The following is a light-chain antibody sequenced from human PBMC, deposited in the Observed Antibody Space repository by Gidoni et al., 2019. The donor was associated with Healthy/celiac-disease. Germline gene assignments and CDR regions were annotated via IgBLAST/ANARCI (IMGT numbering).Light chain of an antibody. Sequence: EIVLTQSPGTLSLSPGERATLSCRASQSVSSSYLAWYQQKPGQAPRLLIYGASSRATGIPDRFSGSGSGTDFTLTISRLEPEDFAVYYCQQYGSSPPYNVXQGTKLEIK. CDR2: GAS. J-gene: IGKJ2*01. CDR3: QQYGSSPPYN. V-gene: IGKV3-20*01. CDR1: QSVSSSY.